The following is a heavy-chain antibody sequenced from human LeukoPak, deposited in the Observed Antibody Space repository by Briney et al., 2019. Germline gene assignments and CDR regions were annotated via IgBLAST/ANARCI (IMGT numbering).Heavy chain of an antibody. Sequence: PSETLSLTCPGCGGSFHRWPRLGMDQSPGKGLEWIGEITERGSTNYNPSLKSRVTISRDTSKNHFSLKVTSVTAADTAVYYCARRPITNSGDLDTCNIWGQGTMVTVSS. J-gene: IGHJ3*02. V-gene: IGHV4-34*01. CDR2: ITERGST. CDR3: ARRPITNSGDLDTCNI. D-gene: IGHD1-26*01. CDR1: GGSFHRWP.